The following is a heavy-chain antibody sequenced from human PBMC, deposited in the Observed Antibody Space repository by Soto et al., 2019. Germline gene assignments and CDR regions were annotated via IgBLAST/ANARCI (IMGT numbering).Heavy chain of an antibody. CDR3: ARDAPYCSSTSRYPPFDP. Sequence: ASVKVSCKASGYTFTSYGISWVRQAPGQGLEWMGWISAYNGNTNYAQKLQGRVTMTTDTSTSTAYMELRSLRSDDTAVYYCARDAPYCSSTSRYPPFDPWGQGTLVTVSS. CDR1: GYTFTSYG. D-gene: IGHD2-2*01. V-gene: IGHV1-18*01. CDR2: ISAYNGNT. J-gene: IGHJ5*02.